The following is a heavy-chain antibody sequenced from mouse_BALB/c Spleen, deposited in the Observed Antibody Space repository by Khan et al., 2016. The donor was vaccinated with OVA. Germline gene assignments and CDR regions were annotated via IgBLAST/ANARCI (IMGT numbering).Heavy chain of an antibody. CDR1: GYIFTSYW. CDR3: ARRKYVNCWGAMDY. D-gene: IGHD2-10*02. J-gene: IGHJ4*01. Sequence: QVQLKESGTELVRPGASVKLSCKTSGYIFTSYWIYWVKQRSGQGLEWSARIYPGTGSTNYNEKFKGKVTLTADKSSSTAYMQLSSLKTEDSAVYFYARRKYVNCWGAMDYWGQGTSVTVSS. CDR2: IYPGTGST. V-gene: IGHV1-76*01.